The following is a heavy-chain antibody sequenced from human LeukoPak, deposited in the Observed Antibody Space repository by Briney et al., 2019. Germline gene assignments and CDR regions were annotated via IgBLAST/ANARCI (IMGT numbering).Heavy chain of an antibody. CDR1: GFPFTDYY. J-gene: IGHJ4*02. Sequence: GGSLRLSCAASGFPFTDYYMDWVRQAPGKGLEWVGRIRLKGDSYSTEYAASVKGRFTISRDDSKSSLYLQMNSLKTEDTAVYYCARSGLYYYDSSGYLRGGITEPAPSDYWGQGTLVTVSS. CDR3: ARSGLYYYDSSGYLRGGITEPAPSDY. D-gene: IGHD3-22*01. V-gene: IGHV3-72*01. CDR2: IRLKGDSYST.